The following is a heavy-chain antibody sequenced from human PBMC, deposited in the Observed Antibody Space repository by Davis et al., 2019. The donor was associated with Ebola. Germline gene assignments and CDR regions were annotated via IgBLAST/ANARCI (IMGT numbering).Heavy chain of an antibody. CDR3: ARDLRYDSSGYDYYFYMDV. Sequence: PSETLSLTCTVSGGSISRGGSYWTWIRQHPGKGLEWIGHIYYSGSTYYKPSLKSRVTISLDTSKNQFSLNLYSVTAADTAVCYCARDLRYDSSGYDYYFYMDVWGKGTTVTVSS. V-gene: IGHV4-31*03. CDR2: IYYSGST. CDR1: GGSISRGGSY. J-gene: IGHJ6*03. D-gene: IGHD3-22*01.